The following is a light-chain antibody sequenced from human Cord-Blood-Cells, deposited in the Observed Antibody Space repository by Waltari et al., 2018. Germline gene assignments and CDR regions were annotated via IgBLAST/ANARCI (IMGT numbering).Light chain of an antibody. Sequence: VSLGERATINCKSSQSVLYSSNNKNYLAWYQQKPGQPPKLLIYWASTRESGVPDRFSDSGSGTDFTLTISSLQAEDVAVYYCQQYYSTPLTFGPGTKVDIK. J-gene: IGKJ3*01. CDR3: QQYYSTPLT. V-gene: IGKV4-1*01. CDR1: QSVLYSSNNKNY. CDR2: WAS.